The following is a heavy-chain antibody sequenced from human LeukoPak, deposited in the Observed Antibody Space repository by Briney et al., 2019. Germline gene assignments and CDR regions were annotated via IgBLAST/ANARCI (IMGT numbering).Heavy chain of an antibody. CDR2: IKPDGSDK. D-gene: IGHD2-2*01. J-gene: IGHJ3*02. CDR1: GFAFRTYW. Sequence: GGSLRPSCVASGFAFRTYWMSWVRQAPGKGLDWVANIKPDGSDKKFVDSVKGRFAISRDNAKKSLYLQMNSLRVEDTAVYYCATQTSSEAFEIWGQGTMVTVSS. CDR3: ATQTSSEAFEI. V-gene: IGHV3-7*05.